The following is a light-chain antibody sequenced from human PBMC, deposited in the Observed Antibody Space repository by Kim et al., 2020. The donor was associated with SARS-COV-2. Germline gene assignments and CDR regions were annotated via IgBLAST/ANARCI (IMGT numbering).Light chain of an antibody. CDR2: DAA. J-gene: IGKJ3*01. V-gene: IGKV3-11*01. Sequence: PGERATLPCRASQSVSSYLAWYQQKPGQAPRLLIYDAANRVTGIPARFSGSGFGTDFTLTISSLEPEDFAVYYCQQRSNWPPRFTFGPGTKVDIK. CDR1: QSVSSY. CDR3: QQRSNWPPRFT.